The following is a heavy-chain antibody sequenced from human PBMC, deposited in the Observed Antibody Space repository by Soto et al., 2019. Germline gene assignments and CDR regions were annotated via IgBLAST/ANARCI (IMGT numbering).Heavy chain of an antibody. CDR2: INAGNGNT. J-gene: IGHJ6*02. Sequence: QVPLVQSGAEVKKPGASVKVSCKASGYTFTSYAMHWVRQAPGQRLEWMGWINAGNGNTKYSQKFQGRVTITRDTSASTAYMELSSLRSEDTAVYYCARALAVADDYYYYGMDVWGQGTTVTVSS. CDR3: ARALAVADDYYYYGMDV. D-gene: IGHD6-19*01. CDR1: GYTFTSYA. V-gene: IGHV1-3*01.